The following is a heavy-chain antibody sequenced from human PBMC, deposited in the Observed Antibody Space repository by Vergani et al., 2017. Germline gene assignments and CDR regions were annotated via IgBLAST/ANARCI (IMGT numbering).Heavy chain of an antibody. Sequence: QVQLQESGPGLVKPSQTLSLTCTVSGGSFSTGGQSCTLLRPSAGKGLEWMGHIYTSGATNYNPSLRSRAIISVDASKKQFSLTLTSVTAADTAVYYCARNGGRYDKDALDVWGQGTKVTVTS. CDR1: GGSFSTGGQS. V-gene: IGHV4-61*02. J-gene: IGHJ3*01. CDR2: IYTSGAT. D-gene: IGHD2-15*01. CDR3: ARNGGRYDKDALDV.